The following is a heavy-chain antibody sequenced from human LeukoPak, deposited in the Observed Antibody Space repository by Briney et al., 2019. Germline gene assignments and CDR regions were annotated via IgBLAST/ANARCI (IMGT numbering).Heavy chain of an antibody. CDR3: AKAFPSDPFHH. CDR1: GFTFSSYA. J-gene: IGHJ1*01. CDR2: ISGSGGST. V-gene: IGHV3-23*01. Sequence: PGGSLRLSCAASGFTFSSYAMSWVRQAPGRGLEWVSAISGSGGSTYYADSVKGRFTISRDNSKNTLSLQMNSLRTEDTAVYYCAKAFPSDPFHHWGQGTLVTVSS. D-gene: IGHD2/OR15-2a*01.